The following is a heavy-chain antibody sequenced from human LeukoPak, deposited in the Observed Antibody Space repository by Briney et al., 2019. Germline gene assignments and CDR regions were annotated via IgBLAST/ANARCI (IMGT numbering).Heavy chain of an antibody. CDR2: IKQDGSKK. J-gene: IGHJ4*02. CDR1: GIPFSSYW. Sequence: GGSLRLSCVASGIPFSSYWMTWVRQTPGKGLEWVANIKQDGSKKSYVDSVKGRFTISRDNAKNSLYLQMNSLRAEDTAIYYCTRVGYIDEGIDYWGQGTLVTVSS. CDR3: TRVGYIDEGIDY. D-gene: IGHD5-24*01. V-gene: IGHV3-7*04.